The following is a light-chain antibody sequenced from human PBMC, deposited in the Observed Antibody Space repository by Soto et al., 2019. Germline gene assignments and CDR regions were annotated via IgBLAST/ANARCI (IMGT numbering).Light chain of an antibody. CDR1: QSLSSY. Sequence: EIKMTQSPSSLSASVGDRVTITCRASQSLSSYLNWYQQKPGKAPKLLIYAASSLQSGVPSRFSGSGSGTDFNRAISSLQPEDFATDYCQHSYSPPWTFGQVTKVEIK. V-gene: IGKV1-39*01. CDR2: AAS. J-gene: IGKJ1*01. CDR3: QHSYSPPWT.